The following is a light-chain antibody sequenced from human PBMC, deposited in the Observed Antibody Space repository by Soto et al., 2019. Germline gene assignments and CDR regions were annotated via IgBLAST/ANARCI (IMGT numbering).Light chain of an antibody. CDR2: KAS. CDR1: QSVSSW. V-gene: IGKV1-5*03. CDR3: QQYNNYGLWT. J-gene: IGKJ1*01. Sequence: DIQMTQSPSTLSASVGDRVTITCRATQSVSSWLAWYQQKPGKAPKLLIYKASSLESGVPSRFSGSGSGAAFTHTISSLQPDDFATSYCQQYNNYGLWTFGQGTKVEIK.